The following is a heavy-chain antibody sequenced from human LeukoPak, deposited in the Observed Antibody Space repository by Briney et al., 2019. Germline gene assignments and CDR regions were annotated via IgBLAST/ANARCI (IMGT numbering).Heavy chain of an antibody. CDR2: IYSDGST. J-gene: IGHJ4*02. Sequence: PGGSLRLSCAVSGFTVSSSYMSWVRQAPEGKGLEWVSVIYSDGSTYYPDSVKGRFTISRDNPKNMLYLQMNSLRAEDTGLYYCTRETGATDSWGQGALVTVSS. V-gene: IGHV3-66*01. CDR3: TRETGATDS. D-gene: IGHD1-26*01. CDR1: GFTVSSSY.